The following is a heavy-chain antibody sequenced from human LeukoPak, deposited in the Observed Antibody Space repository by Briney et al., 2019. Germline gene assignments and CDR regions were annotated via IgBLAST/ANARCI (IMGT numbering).Heavy chain of an antibody. CDR2: IYTSGST. Sequence: SESLSLTCTVSGNSFGDYYWSWIRQPAGKGLEWIGRIYTSGSTTYNPSLKSRVTMSVDTSKSQFSLNLMSVTAADTAVYYCTRDTGTTGEVKFDPWGQGTLVTVSS. D-gene: IGHD4-17*01. CDR3: TRDTGTTGEVKFDP. J-gene: IGHJ5*02. V-gene: IGHV4-4*07. CDR1: GNSFGDYY.